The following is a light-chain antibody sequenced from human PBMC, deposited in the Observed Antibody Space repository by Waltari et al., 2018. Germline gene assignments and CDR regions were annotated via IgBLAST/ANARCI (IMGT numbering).Light chain of an antibody. CDR3: QNHERLPAT. V-gene: IGKV3-20*01. Sequence: EVVLTQSPGTLSLSPGETATLSCRASPNIGRYLVWYQQKSGQAPRLLIYGASTRATGIPDRFSGSGSGTDFSLTISRLEAEDFAVYYCQNHERLPATFGQGTKVEIK. CDR2: GAS. J-gene: IGKJ1*01. CDR1: PNIGRY.